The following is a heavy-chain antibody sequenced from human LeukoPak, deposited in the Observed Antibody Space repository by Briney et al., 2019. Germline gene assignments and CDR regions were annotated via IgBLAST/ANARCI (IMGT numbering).Heavy chain of an antibody. V-gene: IGHV1-69*04. CDR3: ARGPYDGTFYFDS. D-gene: IGHD3-16*01. Sequence: SVKVSCKISGGTFGSYGISWVRQAPGQGLEWMGRTIPIRGMTNYAQKSQGRVTITADTSTGTAYMELSSLTSEDTAVYFCARGPYDGTFYFDSWGQGTLVIVSS. CDR1: GGTFGSYG. J-gene: IGHJ4*02. CDR2: TIPIRGMT.